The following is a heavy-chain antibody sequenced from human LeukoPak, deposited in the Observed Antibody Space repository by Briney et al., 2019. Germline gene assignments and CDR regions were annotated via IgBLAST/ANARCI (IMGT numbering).Heavy chain of an antibody. CDR2: IYYSGST. Sequence: SETLSLTCTVSGGSISSSSYYWGWIRQPPGKGLEWIGSIYYSGSTYYNPSLKSRVTISVDTSKNQFPLKLSSVTAADTAVYYCARRGYYDSSGYWATGYWGQGTLVTVSS. CDR1: GGSISSSSYY. J-gene: IGHJ4*02. D-gene: IGHD3-22*01. V-gene: IGHV4-39*01. CDR3: ARRGYYDSSGYWATGY.